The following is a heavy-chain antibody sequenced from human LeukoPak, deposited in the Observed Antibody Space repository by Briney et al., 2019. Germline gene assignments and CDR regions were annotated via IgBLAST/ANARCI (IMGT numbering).Heavy chain of an antibody. CDR2: ISGSGGST. Sequence: PRGSLRLSCAASGFTFSNYAMSWVRQAPGKGLEWVSAISGSGGSTYYADSVKGRFTISRDNSKNTLYLQMNSLRAEDTAVYYCAKDQLGQLPLYYFDYWGQGTLVTVSS. J-gene: IGHJ4*02. D-gene: IGHD2-2*01. CDR1: GFTFSNYA. CDR3: AKDQLGQLPLYYFDY. V-gene: IGHV3-23*01.